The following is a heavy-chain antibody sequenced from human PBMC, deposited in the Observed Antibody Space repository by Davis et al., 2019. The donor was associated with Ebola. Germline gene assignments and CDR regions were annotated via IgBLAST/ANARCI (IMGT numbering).Heavy chain of an antibody. CDR1: GFTFSSYS. CDR3: ASLDTAMDY. D-gene: IGHD5-18*01. J-gene: IGHJ4*02. V-gene: IGHV3-21*01. CDR2: ISSRSSYI. Sequence: GESLKISCAASGFTFSSYSMNWVRQAPGKGLEWVSSISSRSSYIYYADSVKGRFTISRVNAKNSLYLQMNSLRAEDTAVYYCASLDTAMDYWGQGTLVTVSS.